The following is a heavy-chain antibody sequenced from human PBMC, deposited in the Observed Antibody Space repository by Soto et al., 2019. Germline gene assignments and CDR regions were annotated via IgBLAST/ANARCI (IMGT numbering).Heavy chain of an antibody. CDR2: ISWNSGSI. J-gene: IGHJ4*02. CDR3: AKDGDYDFRGYFDY. Sequence: GGSLRLSCAASGFTFDDYAMHWVRQAPGKGLEWVSGISWNSGSIGYADSVKGRFTISRDNAKNSLYLQMNSLRAEDTALYYCAKDGDYDFRGYFDYWGQGTLVTVSS. D-gene: IGHD3-3*01. V-gene: IGHV3-9*01. CDR1: GFTFDDYA.